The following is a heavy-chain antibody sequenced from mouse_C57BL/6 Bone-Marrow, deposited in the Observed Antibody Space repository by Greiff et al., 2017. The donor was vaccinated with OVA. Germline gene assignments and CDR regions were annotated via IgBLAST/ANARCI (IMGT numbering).Heavy chain of an antibody. Sequence: VQLQQSGAELVKPGASVKISCKASGYAFSSYWMNWVKQRPGKGLEWIGQIYPGDGDTNYNGKFKGKATLTADKSSSTAYMQLSSLTSEDSAVYFCARGILRRKSCWYSDVWGTGTTVTVSS. CDR3: ARGILRRKSCWYSDV. J-gene: IGHJ1*03. CDR2: IYPGDGDT. CDR1: GYAFSSYW. V-gene: IGHV1-80*01. D-gene: IGHD1-2*01.